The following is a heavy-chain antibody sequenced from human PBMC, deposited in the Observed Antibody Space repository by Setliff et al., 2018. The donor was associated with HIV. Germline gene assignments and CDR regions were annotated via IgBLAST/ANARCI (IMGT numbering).Heavy chain of an antibody. CDR1: GYTFPHAW. V-gene: IGHV5-51*01. D-gene: IGHD6-6*01. CDR3: ATSPGTYSDSSASYFDY. CDR2: IYLSDSDT. J-gene: IGHJ4*02. Sequence: GESLKISCKGSGYTFPHAWIGWVRQMPGKGLEWMGIIYLSDSDTRYSRSFQGQVTISVDQSITTAYLQWSSLKASDTAMYYCATSPGTYSDSSASYFDYWGQGTPVTV.